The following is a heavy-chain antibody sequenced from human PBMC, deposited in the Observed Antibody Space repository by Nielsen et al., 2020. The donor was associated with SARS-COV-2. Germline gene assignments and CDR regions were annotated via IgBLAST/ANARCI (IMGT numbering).Heavy chain of an antibody. CDR3: AKIGHCSSTSCYDYYYGMDV. Sequence: GGSLRLSCAASGFTFDDYAMHWVRQAPGKGLEWVSGISWNSGSICYADSVKGRFTISRDNAKNSLYLQMNSLRAEDTALYYCAKIGHCSSTSCYDYYYGMDVWGQGTTVTVSS. CDR2: ISWNSGSI. J-gene: IGHJ6*02. CDR1: GFTFDDYA. V-gene: IGHV3-9*01. D-gene: IGHD2-2*01.